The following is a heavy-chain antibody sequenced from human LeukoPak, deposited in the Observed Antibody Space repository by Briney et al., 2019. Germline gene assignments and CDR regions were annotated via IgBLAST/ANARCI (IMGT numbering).Heavy chain of an antibody. V-gene: IGHV4-30-4*01. J-gene: IGHJ3*02. Sequence: SETLSLTCTVSGGAISSSNYYWTWIRQPPGKGLEWIGYIYYSGSTYYNPFLRSRVTKSVDTSKNQFSLKLTSVTAADTAVYYFARGYGDYLAFDIWGQGTMVTVSS. CDR3: ARGYGDYLAFDI. CDR1: GGAISSSNYY. D-gene: IGHD4-17*01. CDR2: IYYSGST.